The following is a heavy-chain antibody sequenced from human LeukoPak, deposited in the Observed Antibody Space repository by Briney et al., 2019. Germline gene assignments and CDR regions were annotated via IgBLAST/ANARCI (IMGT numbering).Heavy chain of an antibody. CDR1: GFTFSSYA. J-gene: IGHJ4*02. V-gene: IGHV3-30*04. Sequence: GGSLRLSCAASGFTFSSYAMHWVRQAPGKGLEWVAVISYDGSNKYYADSVKGRFTISRDNSKNTLYLQMNSLRAEDTAVYYWAREEAGSGSYYNVYWGQGTLVTVSS. CDR3: AREEAGSGSYYNVY. CDR2: ISYDGSNK. D-gene: IGHD3-10*01.